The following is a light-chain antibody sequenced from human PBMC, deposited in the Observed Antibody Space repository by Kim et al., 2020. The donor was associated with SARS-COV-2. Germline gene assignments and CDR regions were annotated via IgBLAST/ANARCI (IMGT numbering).Light chain of an antibody. Sequence: GQGVTISCSGSSSNIGSVYVYWYQQLPGTAPKLLIYRNNQRPSGVPDRFSGSKSGTSASLAISGLRSEDEAGYYCAAWDDSLSVVVFGGGTQLTVL. J-gene: IGLJ2*01. CDR1: SSNIGSVY. CDR3: AAWDDSLSVVV. CDR2: RNN. V-gene: IGLV1-47*01.